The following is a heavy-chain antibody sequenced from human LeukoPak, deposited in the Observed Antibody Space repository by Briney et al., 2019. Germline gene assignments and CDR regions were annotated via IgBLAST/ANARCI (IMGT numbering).Heavy chain of an antibody. D-gene: IGHD5-12*01. CDR3: ARIIVATIKYYYGMDV. V-gene: IGHV3-11*01. Sequence: GGSLRLSCAASGFTFSDYYMSWIRQAPGKGLEWVSYISSSGSTIYHADSVKGRFTISRDNAKNSLYLQMNSLRAEDTAVYYCARIIVATIKYYYGMDVWGQGTTVTVSS. CDR1: GFTFSDYY. J-gene: IGHJ6*02. CDR2: ISSSGSTI.